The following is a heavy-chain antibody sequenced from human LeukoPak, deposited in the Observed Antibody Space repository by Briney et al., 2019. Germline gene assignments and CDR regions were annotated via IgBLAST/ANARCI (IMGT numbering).Heavy chain of an antibody. V-gene: IGHV1-18*01. CDR1: GYTFTSYG. D-gene: IGHD2-21*02. CDR3: ARDAAYCGGDCYPNWFDP. CDR2: ISAYNGNT. Sequence: ASVKVSCKASGYTFTSYGISWVRQAPGQGLEWMGWISAYNGNTNYAQKLQGRVTMTTDISTSTAYMELRSLRSDDTAVYYCARDAAYCGGDCYPNWFDPWGQGTLVTVSS. J-gene: IGHJ5*02.